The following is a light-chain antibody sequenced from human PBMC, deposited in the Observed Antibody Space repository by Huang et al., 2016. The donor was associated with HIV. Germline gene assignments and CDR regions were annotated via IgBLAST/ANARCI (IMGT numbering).Light chain of an antibody. V-gene: IGKV3-11*01. CDR1: QSVSSY. Sequence: EIVLTQSPATLSLSPGERATLSCRASQSVSSYLAWYQHKPGQAPRLLIYGASNRATGIPARFSGSGSGTDFTRTISSLEPEEFAIYYCQQRSNWPALTFGGGTKVEIK. CDR2: GAS. J-gene: IGKJ4*01. CDR3: QQRSNWPALT.